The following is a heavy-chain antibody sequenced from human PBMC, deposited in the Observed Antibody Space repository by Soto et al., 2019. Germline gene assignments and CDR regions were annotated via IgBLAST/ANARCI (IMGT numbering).Heavy chain of an antibody. CDR3: ARIRGYYFGLDL. J-gene: IGHJ6*02. Sequence: EEELLESGGGLVQPGGSLRLSCAASGFTLSTYGMTWVRQAPGKGLEWVSAITGTGGNTYYVDSMKGRFTVSRDNSMNMLYLQVNSLRAEDTGVYYCARIRGYYFGLDLWGQGTTVTVSS. CDR1: GFTLSTYG. V-gene: IGHV3-23*01. CDR2: ITGTGGNT.